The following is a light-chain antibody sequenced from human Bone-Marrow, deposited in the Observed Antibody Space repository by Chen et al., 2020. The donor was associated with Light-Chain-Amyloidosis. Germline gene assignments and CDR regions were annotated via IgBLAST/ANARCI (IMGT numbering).Light chain of an antibody. CDR1: SGSIASNY. CDR2: EDN. V-gene: IGLV6-57*02. CDR3: QSYDSSNQGV. J-gene: IGLJ3*02. Sequence: FMLTQPHSVSDSPGKTVTISCTGSSGSIASNYVQWYQQRPGSAPTTVIYEDNQRPSGVPDRFSGSIDSSSNSASLTISGLKTEDEADYYCQSYDSSNQGVFGGGTKLTVL.